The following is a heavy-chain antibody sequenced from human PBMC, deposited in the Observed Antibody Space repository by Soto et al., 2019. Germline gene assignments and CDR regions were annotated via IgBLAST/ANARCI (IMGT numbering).Heavy chain of an antibody. CDR3: ARVRVFPTGTILLNMDV. Sequence: ASVKVSCKASGYTFTSYGISWVRQAPGQGLEWMGWISAYNGNTNYAQKLQGRVTMTTDTSTSTAYMELRSLRSDDTAVYYCARVRVFPTGTILLNMDVWGKGTTVTVSS. CDR1: GYTFTSYG. D-gene: IGHD4-17*01. V-gene: IGHV1-18*01. J-gene: IGHJ6*03. CDR2: ISAYNGNT.